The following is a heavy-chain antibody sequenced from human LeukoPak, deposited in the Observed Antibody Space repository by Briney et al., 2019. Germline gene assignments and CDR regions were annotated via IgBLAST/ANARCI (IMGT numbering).Heavy chain of an antibody. Sequence: SETLSLTCTVSGYSISSGYYWGWIRQPPGKGLEWIGSIYHSGSTNYNPSLKSRVTISVDTSKNQFSLKLSSVTAADTAVYYCARTTEEYYGSGKFRRYYSYYYYMDVWGKGTTVTVSS. CDR1: GYSISSGYY. CDR3: ARTTEEYYGSGKFRRYYSYYYYMDV. D-gene: IGHD3-10*01. V-gene: IGHV4-38-2*02. J-gene: IGHJ6*03. CDR2: IYHSGST.